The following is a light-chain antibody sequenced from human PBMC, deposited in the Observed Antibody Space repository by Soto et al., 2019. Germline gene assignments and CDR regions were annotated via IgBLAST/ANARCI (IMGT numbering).Light chain of an antibody. CDR1: SSYIAKNY. CDR3: AAWDDRLSGYG. J-gene: IGLJ2*01. V-gene: IGLV1-47*02. CDR2: SDN. Sequence: QSVLTQPPSTSGTPGQRVTISCSGDSSYIAKNYVYWYQQVPGMAPKLLIYSDNQRPSGVPDRFSGSKSGTSASLAISGLRSEDEADYYCAAWDDRLSGYGFGGGTKLTVL.